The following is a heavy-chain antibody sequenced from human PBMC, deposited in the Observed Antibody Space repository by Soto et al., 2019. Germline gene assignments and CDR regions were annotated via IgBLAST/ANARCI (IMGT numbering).Heavy chain of an antibody. V-gene: IGHV4-4*02. CDR2: IYHSGST. Sequence: SETLSLTCAVSGGSISSSNWWSWVRQPPGKGLEWIGEIYHSGSTNYNPSLKSRVTISVDKSKNQFSLKLSSVTAADTAVYYCARGYCSGGSCYGDYYDGIDVWVQGTSVT. J-gene: IGHJ6*02. CDR1: GGSISSSNW. CDR3: ARGYCSGGSCYGDYYDGIDV. D-gene: IGHD2-15*01.